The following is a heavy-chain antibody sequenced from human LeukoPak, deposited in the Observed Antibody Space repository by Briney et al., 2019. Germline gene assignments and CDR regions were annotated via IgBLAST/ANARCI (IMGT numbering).Heavy chain of an antibody. J-gene: IGHJ3*02. V-gene: IGHV4-59*01. CDR3: ARAPGSYDAFDI. D-gene: IGHD2-15*01. CDR1: GGSFSGYY. Sequence: KPSETLSLTCAVYGGSFSGYYWSWIRQPPGKGLEWIGYIYYSGSTNYNPSLKSRVTISVDTSKNQFSLKLSSVAAADTAVYYCARAPGSYDAFDIWGQGTMVTVSS. CDR2: IYYSGST.